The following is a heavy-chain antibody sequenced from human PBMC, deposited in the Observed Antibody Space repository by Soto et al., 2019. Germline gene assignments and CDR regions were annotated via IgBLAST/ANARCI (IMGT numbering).Heavy chain of an antibody. D-gene: IGHD3-16*01. V-gene: IGHV3-30-3*01. J-gene: IGHJ6*02. Sequence: QVQLVESGGGVVQPGRSLRLSCAASGFTFSSYAMHWVRQAPGKGLEWVAVISYDGSNKYYADSVKGRFTISRDNSKNTLYLQMNSLRAEDTAVYYCARDMWAYHDYVWGSYLYYYYYGMDVWGQGTTVTVSS. CDR1: GFTFSSYA. CDR2: ISYDGSNK. CDR3: ARDMWAYHDYVWGSYLYYYYYGMDV.